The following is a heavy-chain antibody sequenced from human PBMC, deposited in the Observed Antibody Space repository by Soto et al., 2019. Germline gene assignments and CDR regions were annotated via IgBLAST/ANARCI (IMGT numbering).Heavy chain of an antibody. Sequence: QVQLVQSGAEVKKPGASVKVSCKASGYIFTAYSMHWVRQAPGQGLEWMGVVNPSGGSTNYAQKFQGRVTITADESTRTVYMELSSLRSQDTAVYYCARAVYYDSSGSLDYYYYYGMDVWGQGTTVTVSS. CDR2: VNPSGGST. J-gene: IGHJ6*02. V-gene: IGHV1-46*01. CDR3: ARAVYYDSSGSLDYYYYYGMDV. D-gene: IGHD3-22*01. CDR1: GYIFTAYS.